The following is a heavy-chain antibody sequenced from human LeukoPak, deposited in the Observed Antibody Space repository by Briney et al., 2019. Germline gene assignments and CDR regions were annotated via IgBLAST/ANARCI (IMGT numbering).Heavy chain of an antibody. J-gene: IGHJ5*02. D-gene: IGHD4-23*01. CDR3: ARDNSMHERGWWFDP. V-gene: IGHV1-46*01. CDR1: GYSFTSHY. CDR2: INPRGTAT. Sequence: ASVKVSCKASGYSFTSHYMHRVRQAPGQGLEWMGVINPRGTATIYAEKFKGRIILTRDMSTTTDYMELSSLKSDDTAVYYCARDNSMHERGWWFDPWGQGTLVTVSS.